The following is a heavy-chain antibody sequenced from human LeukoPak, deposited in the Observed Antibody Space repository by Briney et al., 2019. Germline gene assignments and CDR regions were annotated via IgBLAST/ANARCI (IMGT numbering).Heavy chain of an antibody. CDR1: GYTFAGYY. CDR2: MNPNSGGT. D-gene: IGHD5-18*01. Sequence: GASVKVSCKASGYTFAGYYMHWVRQAPGQGLEWMGWMNPNSGGTIYAQKFQGRVTMTRDTSISTAYMELSRLRSDDTAVYYCARDLGYMVTTNYFDYWGQGTLATVSS. CDR3: ARDLGYMVTTNYFDY. J-gene: IGHJ4*02. V-gene: IGHV1-2*02.